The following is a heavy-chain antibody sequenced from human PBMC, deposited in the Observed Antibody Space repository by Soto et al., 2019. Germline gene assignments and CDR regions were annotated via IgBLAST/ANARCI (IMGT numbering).Heavy chain of an antibody. V-gene: IGHV4-34*01. J-gene: IGHJ2*01. Sequence: PSETLSLTCAVYGGSFSGYYWSWIRQPPGKGLEWIGEINHSGSTNYNPSLKSRVTISVDTSKNQFSLKLSSVTAADTAVYYCARDLLGAAYWYFDLWGRGTMVTVYS. D-gene: IGHD1-26*01. CDR2: INHSGST. CDR3: ARDLLGAAYWYFDL. CDR1: GGSFSGYY.